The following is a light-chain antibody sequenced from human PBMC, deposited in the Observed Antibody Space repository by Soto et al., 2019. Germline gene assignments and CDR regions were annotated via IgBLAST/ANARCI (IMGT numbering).Light chain of an antibody. J-gene: IGLJ2*01. CDR2: STS. CDR3: LLYYGGAQVL. Sequence: QAVVTQEPSLTVSPGGTVPLTCASSAGAVPSAYYTNWLQQKPGQAPRALIYSTSEKHSWTPARFSGSLLGGKAALTLSAAQPEDEADYYCLLYYGGAQVLFGGGTQLTVL. CDR1: AGAVPSAYY. V-gene: IGLV7-43*01.